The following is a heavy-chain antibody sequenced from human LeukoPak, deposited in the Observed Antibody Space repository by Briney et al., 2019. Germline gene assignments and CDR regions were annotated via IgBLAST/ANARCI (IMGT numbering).Heavy chain of an antibody. Sequence: SETLSLTCTVSGGSISSYYWSWIRQPPGKGLEWVGYIYYSGSTNYNPSLTSRVTISLDTSKNQFSLKLSSVTAADTAVYYCARRRGNFWSDYYAFDYWGLGTLVTISS. J-gene: IGHJ4*02. V-gene: IGHV4-59*08. CDR1: GGSISSYY. CDR3: ARRRGNFWSDYYAFDY. CDR2: IYYSGST. D-gene: IGHD3-3*01.